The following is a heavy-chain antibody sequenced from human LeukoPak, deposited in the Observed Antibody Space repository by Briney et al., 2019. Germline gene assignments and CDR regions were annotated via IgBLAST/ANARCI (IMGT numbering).Heavy chain of an antibody. V-gene: IGHV3-21*01. J-gene: IGHJ6*03. CDR1: GFTFSSYS. CDR2: ISSSSSYI. Sequence: PGGSLRLSCAASGFTFSSYSMNWVRQAPGKGLEWVSSISSSSSYIYYADSVKGRFTISRDNAKNSLYLQMNSLRAEDTAVYYCARDGYDILTGYFGYYYYMDVWGKGTTVTVSS. D-gene: IGHD3-9*01. CDR3: ARDGYDILTGYFGYYYYMDV.